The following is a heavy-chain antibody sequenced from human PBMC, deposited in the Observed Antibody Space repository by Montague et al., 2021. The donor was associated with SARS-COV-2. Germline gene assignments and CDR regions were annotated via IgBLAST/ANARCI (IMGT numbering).Heavy chain of an antibody. J-gene: IGHJ4*02. CDR1: GFSLSTSVMS. D-gene: IGHD5-24*01. CDR2: IDWDDYE. CDR3: ARCSDGYKSGLYFDY. Sequence: PALVTPTQTLTLTCTFSGFSLSTSVMSVSWIRQPPGKALEWLARIDWDDYEFYSTSLKTRLAISKDTSKNQVVLTMTNMDPVDTATYYCARCSDGYKSGLYFDYWGQGTLVTVSS. V-gene: IGHV2-70*17.